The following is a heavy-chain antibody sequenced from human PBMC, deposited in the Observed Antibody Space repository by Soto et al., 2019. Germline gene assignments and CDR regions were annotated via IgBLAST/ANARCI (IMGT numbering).Heavy chain of an antibody. D-gene: IGHD4-4*01. CDR2: IYSDGST. CDR3: ARWGDDYSNY. CDR1: GFTVSSKY. J-gene: IGHJ4*02. Sequence: EVQLVESGGGLVQTGGSLRLSCAVSGFTVSSKYMNWVRQTPGKGLEWVSVIYSDGSTHYADSVKGRFTISRDNSKNTLYLQMNSLRAEDTAVYYCARWGDDYSNYWGQGTLVTVSS. V-gene: IGHV3-66*01.